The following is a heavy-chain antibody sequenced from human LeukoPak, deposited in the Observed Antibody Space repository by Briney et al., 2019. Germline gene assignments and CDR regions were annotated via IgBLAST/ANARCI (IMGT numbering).Heavy chain of an antibody. CDR2: IYWDDDK. CDR1: EFLLQTSGVG. Sequence: SGPTLVYTAPAHTLTCYFMEFLLQTSGVGVGWIRQPPGKALEWLALIYWDDDKRYSPSLKSRLTITKDTCKLEEVITRCAIEPVDTATCISVRSVNTYLVVGSLIDDWGQGTLVTVSS. V-gene: IGHV2-5*02. CDR3: VRSVNTYLVVGSLIDD. D-gene: IGHD3-22*01. J-gene: IGHJ4*02.